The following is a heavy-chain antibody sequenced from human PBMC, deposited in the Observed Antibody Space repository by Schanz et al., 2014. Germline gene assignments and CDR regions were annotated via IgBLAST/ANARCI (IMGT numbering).Heavy chain of an antibody. D-gene: IGHD6-13*01. Sequence: QVQLVQSGAEVKKPGSSVKVSCKASGYTFTSYYMHWVRQAPGQGLEWMGIINPSGGSTSYAQKFQGRVTMTRDTSTSTVYMELSSLRSEDTAVYYCARDGEAAADCDYWGQGTLVTVSS. CDR1: GYTFTSYY. J-gene: IGHJ4*02. CDR3: ARDGEAAADCDY. CDR2: INPSGGST. V-gene: IGHV1-46*03.